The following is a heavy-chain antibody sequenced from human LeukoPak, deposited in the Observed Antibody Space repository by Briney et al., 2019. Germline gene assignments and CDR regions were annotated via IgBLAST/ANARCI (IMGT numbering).Heavy chain of an antibody. J-gene: IGHJ4*02. V-gene: IGHV4-34*01. Sequence: SETLSLTCAVYGGSFSGYYWSWIRQPPGKGLEWIGEINHSGSTNYNPSLKSRVTISVDTSKNQFSLKLSSVTAADTAVYYCARGVVIAPQTFDYWGQGTLVTVPS. CDR1: GGSFSGYY. D-gene: IGHD2-21*01. CDR3: ARGVVIAPQTFDY. CDR2: INHSGST.